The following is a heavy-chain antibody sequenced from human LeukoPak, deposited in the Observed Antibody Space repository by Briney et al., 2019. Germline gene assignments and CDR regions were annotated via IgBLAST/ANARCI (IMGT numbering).Heavy chain of an antibody. CDR3: ARAGYSSSWYIDYHYYYGMDV. J-gene: IGHJ6*02. CDR1: GFTFSNYA. CDR2: ISGSTGST. V-gene: IGHV3-23*01. D-gene: IGHD6-13*01. Sequence: PGGSLRLSCAASGFTFSNYAMNRVRHAPGKGLEWVSLISGSTGSTYYADPMKGRFSISRDNSKNKVYLQMNGLRVEDTAVYYCARAGYSSSWYIDYHYYYGMDVWGQGTTVTVSS.